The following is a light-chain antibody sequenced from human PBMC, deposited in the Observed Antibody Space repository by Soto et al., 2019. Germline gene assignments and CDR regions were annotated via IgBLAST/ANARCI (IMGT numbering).Light chain of an antibody. V-gene: IGKV3-20*01. CDR2: GAS. J-gene: IGKJ2*01. Sequence: EIVLTQSPGTLSLSTGERATLSCRASQSVSNSFLAWYQQKPGQAPRLLIYGASSRATGIPDRFSGSGSGTDFPLTISRLEPEDFAVYYCQQYGSSPYTFGQGTKLEIK. CDR1: QSVSNSF. CDR3: QQYGSSPYT.